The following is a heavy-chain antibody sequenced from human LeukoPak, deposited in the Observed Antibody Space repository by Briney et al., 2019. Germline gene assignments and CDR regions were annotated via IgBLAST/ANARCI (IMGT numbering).Heavy chain of an antibody. CDR3: ARGPGRYGNNWFDP. V-gene: IGHV4-39*07. D-gene: IGHD4-17*01. CDR2: IYYSGST. CDR1: GGSISSSSYY. Sequence: PSETLSLTCTVSGGSISSSSYYWGWIRQPPGKGLEWIGSIYYSGSTYYNPSLKSRVTISVDTSKNQFSLKLSSVTAADTAVYYCARGPGRYGNNWFDPWGQGTLVTVSS. J-gene: IGHJ5*02.